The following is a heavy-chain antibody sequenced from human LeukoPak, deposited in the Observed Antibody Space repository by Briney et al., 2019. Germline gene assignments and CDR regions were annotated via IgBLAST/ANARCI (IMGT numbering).Heavy chain of an antibody. Sequence: ASVTVSCKASGYTFTGYYMHWVRQAPGQGLEWMGWINPNSGGTNYAQKFEGRVTMTRDTSISTAYMELSRLRSDDTAVYYCARVGSVAAAGTGGVYWGQGTLVTVSS. D-gene: IGHD6-13*01. J-gene: IGHJ4*02. CDR3: ARVGSVAAAGTGGVY. V-gene: IGHV1-2*02. CDR1: GYTFTGYY. CDR2: INPNSGGT.